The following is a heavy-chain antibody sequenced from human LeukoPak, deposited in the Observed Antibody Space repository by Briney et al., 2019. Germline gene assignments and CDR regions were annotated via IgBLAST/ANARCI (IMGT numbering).Heavy chain of an antibody. V-gene: IGHV4-30-4*08. CDR3: ARGRKYCSGGSCYNYYYYYMDV. D-gene: IGHD2-15*01. CDR1: GGSISSGDYY. Sequence: SQTLSLTCTVSGGSISSGDYYWSWIRQPPGKGLEWIGYIYYSGSTNYNPSLKSRVTISVDTSKNQFSLKLSSVTAADTAVYYCARGRKYCSGGSCYNYYYYYMDVWGKGTTVTVSS. J-gene: IGHJ6*03. CDR2: IYYSGST.